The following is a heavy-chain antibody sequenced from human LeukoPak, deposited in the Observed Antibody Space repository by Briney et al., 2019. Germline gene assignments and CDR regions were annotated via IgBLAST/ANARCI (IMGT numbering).Heavy chain of an antibody. J-gene: IGHJ3*02. D-gene: IGHD3-10*01. CDR2: ISYDGSNK. CDR3: ARDYGSGSYVGAFDI. Sequence: GGSLRLSCAASGFTFSSYAMHWVRQAPGKGLEWVAVISYDGSNKYYADSVKGRFTISRDNSKNTLYLQKNSLRAEDTAVYYCARDYGSGSYVGAFDIWGQGTMVTVSS. V-gene: IGHV3-30-3*01. CDR1: GFTFSSYA.